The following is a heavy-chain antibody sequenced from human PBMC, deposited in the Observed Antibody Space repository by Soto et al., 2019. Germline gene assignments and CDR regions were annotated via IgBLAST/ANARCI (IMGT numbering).Heavy chain of an antibody. J-gene: IGHJ3*02. CDR3: ARETPLDGYSSGWSASDI. CDR2: ISSSSSYI. Sequence: PGGSLRLSCAASGFTFSSYSMNWVRQAPGKGLEWVSSISSSSSYIYYADSVKGRFTISRDNAKNSLYLQMNSLRAEDTAVYYCARETPLDGYSSGWSASDIWGQGTMVTVSS. CDR1: GFTFSSYS. D-gene: IGHD6-19*01. V-gene: IGHV3-21*01.